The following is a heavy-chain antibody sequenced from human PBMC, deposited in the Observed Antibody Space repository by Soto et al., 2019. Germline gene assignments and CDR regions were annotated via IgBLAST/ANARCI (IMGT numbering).Heavy chain of an antibody. Sequence: QVQLVESGGGVVQPGRSLRLSCAASGFTFSSYAMHWVRQAPGKGLEWVAVISYDGSNKYYADSVKGRFTISRDNSKNTLYIQKNNMRPDETTVYYCARDLISYFWSGTGYPYYYGMDVWGQGTTVTVSS. D-gene: IGHD3-3*01. CDR3: ARDLISYFWSGTGYPYYYGMDV. CDR1: GFTFSSYA. J-gene: IGHJ6*02. V-gene: IGHV3-30-3*01. CDR2: ISYDGSNK.